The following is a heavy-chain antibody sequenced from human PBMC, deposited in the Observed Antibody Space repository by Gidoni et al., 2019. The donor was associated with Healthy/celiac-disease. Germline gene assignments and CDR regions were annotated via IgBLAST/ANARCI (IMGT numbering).Heavy chain of an antibody. J-gene: IGHJ1*01. CDR2: IYYSGST. CDR3: ARPIVEMATSQYFQH. V-gene: IGHV4-39*01. D-gene: IGHD5-12*01. Sequence: QLQLQESGPGLVKPSETLSLTCTVSGGSLSSSSSYWGWFRQPPGKGLEWIGSIYYSGSTYYNPSLKSRVTISVDTSKNQFSLKMSSVTAADTAVYYCARPIVEMATSQYFQHWGQGTLVTVSS. CDR1: GGSLSSSSSY.